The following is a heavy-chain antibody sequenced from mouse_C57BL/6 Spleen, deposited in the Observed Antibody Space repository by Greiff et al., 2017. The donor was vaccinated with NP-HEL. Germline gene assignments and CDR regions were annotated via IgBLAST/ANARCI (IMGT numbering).Heavy chain of an antibody. V-gene: IGHV3-6*01. D-gene: IGHD1-1*02. CDR1: GYSITSGYY. J-gene: IGHJ2*01. Sequence: EVQLQQSGPGLVKPSQSLSLTCSVTGYSITSGYYWNWIRQFPGNKLEWMGYISYDGSNNYNPSLKNRISITRDTSKNQFFLKLNSVTTEDTATYYCASGGYYLDYWGQGTTLTVSS. CDR2: ISYDGSN. CDR3: ASGGYYLDY.